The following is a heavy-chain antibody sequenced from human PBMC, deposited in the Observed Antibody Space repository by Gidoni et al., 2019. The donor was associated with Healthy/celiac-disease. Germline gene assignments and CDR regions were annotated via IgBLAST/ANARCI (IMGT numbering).Heavy chain of an antibody. D-gene: IGHD6-19*01. CDR2: ISSSSSTI. V-gene: IGHV3-48*01. J-gene: IGHJ4*02. CDR1: GFTFSSYS. CDR3: ASALDGWSYFDY. Sequence: EVQLVESGGGLLHPGGSLRLSCASSGFTFSSYSMNWVRQAQGKGLEWVSYISSSSSTIYYADSVKGRFTISRDNAKNSLYLQMNSLRAEDTAVYYCASALDGWSYFDYWGQGTLVTVSS.